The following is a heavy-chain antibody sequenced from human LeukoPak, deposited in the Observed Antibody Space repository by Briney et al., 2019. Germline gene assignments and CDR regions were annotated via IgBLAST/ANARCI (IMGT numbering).Heavy chain of an antibody. D-gene: IGHD3-10*01. CDR3: ASGNSGYYYMDV. J-gene: IGHJ6*03. CDR1: GYSISSGYY. V-gene: IGHV4-38-2*02. Sequence: MASETLSLTCTVSGYSISSGYYWGWIRQPPGKGLEWIGSIYHSGSTYYNPSLKSRVTISVDTSKNQFSLKLSSVTAADAAVYYCASGNSGYYYMDVWGKGTTVTISS. CDR2: IYHSGST.